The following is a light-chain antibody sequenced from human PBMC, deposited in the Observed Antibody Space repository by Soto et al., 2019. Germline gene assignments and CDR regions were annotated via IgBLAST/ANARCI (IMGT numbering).Light chain of an antibody. CDR3: QQSYSTPPT. J-gene: IGKJ4*01. Sequence: DIQITRSPSSLSPSLGDRVTITCRASQSISTYLNWYQQKPGKPPKLLIYGTSNLQSEVPSRFSGSGSGTDFTLTISSLQPEDFATYSCQQSYSTPPTFGGGTKVDIK. CDR1: QSISTY. V-gene: IGKV1-39*01. CDR2: GTS.